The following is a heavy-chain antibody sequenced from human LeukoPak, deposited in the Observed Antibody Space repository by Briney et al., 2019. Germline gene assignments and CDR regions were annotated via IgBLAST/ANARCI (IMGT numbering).Heavy chain of an antibody. V-gene: IGHV4-59*12. Sequence: SETLSLTCTVSGGPISSYYWSWIRQPPGKGLEWIGYIYYSGSTYYNPSLKSRVTISVDTSKNQFSLKLSSVTAADTAVYYCARDNYDILTGYPEYYFDYWGQGTLVTVSS. CDR2: IYYSGST. CDR1: GGPISSYY. D-gene: IGHD3-9*01. J-gene: IGHJ4*02. CDR3: ARDNYDILTGYPEYYFDY.